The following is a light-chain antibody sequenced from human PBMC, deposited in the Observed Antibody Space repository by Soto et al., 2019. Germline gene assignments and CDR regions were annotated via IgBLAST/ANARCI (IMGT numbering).Light chain of an antibody. V-gene: IGKV2-28*01. CDR1: QRLLHSNGFHY. CDR2: LGS. J-gene: IGKJ4*01. Sequence: DIVMTQSPLSLPVTPGEPASISCRSSQRLLHSNGFHYLDWYLQKPGQSPQLLIYLGSNRASGVPDRFSGSGSGTDFTLKISRVEADDVGIYYCMQALETPLTFGGGTKVDIK. CDR3: MQALETPLT.